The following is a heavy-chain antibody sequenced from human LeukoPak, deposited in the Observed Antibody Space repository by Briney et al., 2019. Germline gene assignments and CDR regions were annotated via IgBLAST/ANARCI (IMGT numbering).Heavy chain of an antibody. CDR2: INPSGGST. V-gene: IGHV1-46*01. Sequence: ASVKVSCKASGYTFTTYYMHWVRQAPGQGLEWMGIINPSGGSTSYAQKFQGRVIMTRDMSTSTVYMELSSLRSEDTAVYYCARHIPDSYYDILTGYYTVGYYYYMDVWGKGTTVTISS. D-gene: IGHD3-9*01. J-gene: IGHJ6*03. CDR3: ARHIPDSYYDILTGYYTVGYYYYMDV. CDR1: GYTFTTYY.